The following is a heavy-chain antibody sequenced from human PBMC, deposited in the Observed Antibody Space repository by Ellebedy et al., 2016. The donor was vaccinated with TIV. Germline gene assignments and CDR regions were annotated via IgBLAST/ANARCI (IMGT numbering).Heavy chain of an antibody. CDR2: IIPVIGAV. D-gene: IGHD1-26*01. CDR3: ARDPERRIVGAGFDY. CDR1: GGAFSGSA. J-gene: IGHJ4*02. Sequence: ASVKVSCKASGGAFSGSAISWVRQAPGQGLEWMGGIIPVIGAVTYAHNFRGSVTFTADTSTTTAYMELTRRTFDDSAVYFCARDPERRIVGAGFDYWGQGTMVAVSS. V-gene: IGHV1-69*06.